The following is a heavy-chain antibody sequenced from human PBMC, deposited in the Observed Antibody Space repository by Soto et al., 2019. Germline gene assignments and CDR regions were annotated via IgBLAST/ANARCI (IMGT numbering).Heavy chain of an antibody. CDR2: INAGNGNT. Sequence: QVQLVQSGAEVKKPGASVKVSCKASGYTFTSYAMHWVRQAPGQRLEWMGWINAGNGNTKYSQKFQGRVTITRDTSASTAYMELRSLRSEATAVYYCARDWCSSNSCYRGGSDYYGMDVWGQGTTVTVSS. V-gene: IGHV1-3*01. D-gene: IGHD2-2*01. CDR1: GYTFTSYA. J-gene: IGHJ6*02. CDR3: ARDWCSSNSCYRGGSDYYGMDV.